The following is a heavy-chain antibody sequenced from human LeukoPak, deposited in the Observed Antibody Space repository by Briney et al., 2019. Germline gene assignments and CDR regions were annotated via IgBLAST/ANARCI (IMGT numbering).Heavy chain of an antibody. CDR3: TSGPPEWGFDL. J-gene: IGHJ2*01. CDR1: GGTFSSYA. Sequence: SVKVSCKASGGTFSSYAISWVRQAPGQGLEWMGGIIPIFGTANYAQKFQGRVTMTRDTSISTAYMELNSLRSEDTAVYYCTSGPPEWGFDLWGRGTLVTVSS. V-gene: IGHV1-69*05. D-gene: IGHD1-14*01. CDR2: IIPIFGTA.